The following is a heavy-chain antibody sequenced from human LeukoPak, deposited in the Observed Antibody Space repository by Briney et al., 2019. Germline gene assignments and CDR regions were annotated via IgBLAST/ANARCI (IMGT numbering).Heavy chain of an antibody. D-gene: IGHD4-17*01. CDR2: INHSGGT. Sequence: PSETLSLTCAVYGGSFSGYYWSWIRQPPGKWLEWIGEINHSGGTNYNPSLKSRVTISVDTSKNQFSLKLSSVTAADTAVYYCARVLKGRTVTYYMDVWGKGTTVTVSS. J-gene: IGHJ6*03. CDR3: ARVLKGRTVTYYMDV. CDR1: GGSFSGYY. V-gene: IGHV4-34*01.